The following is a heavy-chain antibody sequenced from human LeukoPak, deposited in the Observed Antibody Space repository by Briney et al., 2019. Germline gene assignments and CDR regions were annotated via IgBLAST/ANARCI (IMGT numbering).Heavy chain of an antibody. J-gene: IGHJ4*02. Sequence: GRSLRLSCAASGFNFNDFAMHWVRQAPGKGLEWVSGIGYNTGVIDYADSVKGRFTISRDNAKNSLYLQMNSLRTEDTAFYYCVKSIDRTKAPAWGYYFDRWGQGTLLTVSS. V-gene: IGHV3-9*01. CDR3: VKSIDRTKAPAWGYYFDR. CDR2: IGYNTGVI. D-gene: IGHD1-14*01. CDR1: GFNFNDFA.